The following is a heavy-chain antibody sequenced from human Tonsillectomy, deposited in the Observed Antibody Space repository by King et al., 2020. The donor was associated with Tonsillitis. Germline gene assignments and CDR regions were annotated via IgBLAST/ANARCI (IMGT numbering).Heavy chain of an antibody. V-gene: IGHV5-10-1*03. Sequence: VQLVESGAEAKKPGESLRISCKGSGYRFSTEWITWVRQMPGKGLQWMGRIDPHDSYTNYGPSFQGHVTISVDNPISTAYLQWSSLQASDTAMYYCARIRGWTPGAFEIWGQGTMVTVSS. CDR3: ARIRGWTPGAFEI. J-gene: IGHJ3*02. CDR2: IDPHDSYT. D-gene: IGHD3/OR15-3a*01. CDR1: GYRFSTEW.